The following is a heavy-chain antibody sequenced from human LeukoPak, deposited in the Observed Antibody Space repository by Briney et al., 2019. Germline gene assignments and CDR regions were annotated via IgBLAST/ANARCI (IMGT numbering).Heavy chain of an antibody. J-gene: IGHJ6*04. Sequence: GGSLRLSCAASGFSFSTYSMNWVRQAPGKGLEWISYISNSGHTTYYAESVKGRFTISRGNAWNSLYLQMNSLRGEDTAVYCARRITISGFGYYMDVWGKGTTVIVSS. D-gene: IGHD3-3*01. CDR1: GFSFSTYS. CDR2: ISNSGHTT. CDR3: ARRITISGFGYYMDV. V-gene: IGHV3-48*01.